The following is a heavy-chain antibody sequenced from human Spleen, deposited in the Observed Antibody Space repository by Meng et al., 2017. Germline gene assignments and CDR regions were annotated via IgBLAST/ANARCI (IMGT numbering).Heavy chain of an antibody. CDR2: ISAYNGNT. CDR1: GYTFRTYG. J-gene: IGHJ5*02. CDR3: AKTYSYGYSDP. V-gene: IGHV1-18*01. Sequence: QAQLLQSGSEVKGPGASVNISCKTSGYTFRTYGVTWVRQAPGQGLEYLGWISAYNGNTNYAQKLQGRVTMTTDASTSTAYMELRSLRSDDTAIYYCAKTYSYGYSDPWGQGTLVTVSS. D-gene: IGHD5-18*01.